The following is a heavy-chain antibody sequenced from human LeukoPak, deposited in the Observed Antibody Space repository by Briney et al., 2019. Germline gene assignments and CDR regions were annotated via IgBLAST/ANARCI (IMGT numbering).Heavy chain of an antibody. Sequence: GGSLRLSCAASGFSVSSNYMSWVRQAPGKGLEWVSVIYSGGSTYYADSVKGRSTISRANPKNTLYLQLNGLRAEDTAVYYCAREKGSSSPGYYYYYYMDVWGKGTTVTVSS. CDR3: AREKGSSSPGYYYYYYMDV. V-gene: IGHV3-66*02. CDR2: IYSGGST. CDR1: GFSVSSNY. J-gene: IGHJ6*03. D-gene: IGHD6-6*01.